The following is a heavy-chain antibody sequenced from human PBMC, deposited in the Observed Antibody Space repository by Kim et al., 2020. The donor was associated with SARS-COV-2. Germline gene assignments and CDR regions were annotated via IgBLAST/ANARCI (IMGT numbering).Heavy chain of an antibody. CDR3: ARRGGNSAPRGRPANGFDP. CDR1: GGSFSGYY. J-gene: IGHJ5*02. D-gene: IGHD4-4*01. Sequence: SETPSLTCAVYGGSFSGYYWSWIRQPPGKGLEWIGEINHSGSTNYNPSLKSRVTISVDTSKNQFSLKLSSVTAADTAVYYCARRGGNSAPRGRPANGFDPWGQGTLVTASS. V-gene: IGHV4-34*01. CDR2: INHSGST.